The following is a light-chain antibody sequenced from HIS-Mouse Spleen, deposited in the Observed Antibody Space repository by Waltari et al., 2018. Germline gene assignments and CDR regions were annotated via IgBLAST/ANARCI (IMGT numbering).Light chain of an antibody. CDR2: QDS. CDR3: QAWDSSTYV. J-gene: IGLJ1*01. V-gene: IGLV3-1*01. Sequence: SYELTQPPSVSVSPGQTASIPCSGDKLGDKYACWYQQKPGQSPGLVSFQDSKRPSGIPERFSGSNSGNTATLTISGTQAMDEADYYCQAWDSSTYVFGTGTKVTVL. CDR1: KLGDKY.